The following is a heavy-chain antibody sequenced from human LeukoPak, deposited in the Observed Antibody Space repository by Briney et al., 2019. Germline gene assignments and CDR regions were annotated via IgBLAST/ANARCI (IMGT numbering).Heavy chain of an antibody. V-gene: IGHV3-48*03. CDR1: GFTFTGYE. D-gene: IGHD3-10*01. J-gene: IGHJ4*02. Sequence: GGSLRLSCAASGFTFTGYEMNWVRQAPGKGLEWVSSISSTGSTMYYADSVKGRFTISRDNAKNSLYLQMNSLRAEDTAIYYCARAAYMVRGGIITPPFDYWGQGTLVTVSS. CDR2: ISSTGSTM. CDR3: ARAAYMVRGGIITPPFDY.